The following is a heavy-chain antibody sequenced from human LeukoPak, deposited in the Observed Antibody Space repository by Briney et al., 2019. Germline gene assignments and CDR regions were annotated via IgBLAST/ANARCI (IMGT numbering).Heavy chain of an antibody. V-gene: IGHV3-23*01. D-gene: IGHD4-23*01. Sequence: GGSLRLSCAASGFTFSSYAMSWVRQAPGKGLEWVSTIGASSGNTYYGDSVKGRFAISRDSSKNTLFLQMNSLRAEDTAVYYCATYNVNSRRRVFDYWGQGTLVTVSS. CDR3: ATYNVNSRRRVFDY. CDR2: IGASSGNT. J-gene: IGHJ4*02. CDR1: GFTFSSYA.